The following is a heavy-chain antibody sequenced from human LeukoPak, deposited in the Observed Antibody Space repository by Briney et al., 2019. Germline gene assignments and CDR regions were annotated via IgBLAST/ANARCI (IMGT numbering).Heavy chain of an antibody. V-gene: IGHV3-49*04. D-gene: IGHD6-13*01. CDR1: GFTFGDYA. CDR2: IRSKAYGGTT. Sequence: GGSLRLSCTASGFTFGDYAMSWVRQAPGKGLEWVGLIRSKAYGGTTEYAASVKGRFTISRDDSKSIAYLQMNSLKTEDTAVYYCTRDWYSSSWAEYYFDYWGQGTLVTVSS. J-gene: IGHJ4*02. CDR3: TRDWYSSSWAEYYFDY.